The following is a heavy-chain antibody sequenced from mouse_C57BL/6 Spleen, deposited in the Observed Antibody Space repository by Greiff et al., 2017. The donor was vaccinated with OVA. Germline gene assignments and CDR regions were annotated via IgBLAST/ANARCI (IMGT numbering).Heavy chain of an antibody. CDR2: IYPGSGNT. J-gene: IGHJ2*01. V-gene: IGHV1-66*01. CDR3: ARFYFDY. Sequence: LVESGPELVKPGASVKISCKASGYSFTSYYIHWVKQRPGQGLEWIGWIYPGSGNTKYNEKFKGKATLTADTSSSTAYMQLGSLTSEDSAVYYCARFYFDYWGQGTTLTVSS. CDR1: GYSFTSYY.